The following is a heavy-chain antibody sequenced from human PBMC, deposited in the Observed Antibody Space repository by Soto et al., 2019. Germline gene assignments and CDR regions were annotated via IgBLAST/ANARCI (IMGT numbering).Heavy chain of an antibody. D-gene: IGHD4-17*01. V-gene: IGHV4-59*01. CDR1: GGSISIYY. J-gene: IGHJ3*02. CDR3: ARVFAGDYGAFDI. Sequence: SETLSLTCAVSGGSISIYYWSWIRQPPGKGLEWIGYIYYSGSTNYSPSLKSRVTISVDTSKNQFSLKLSSVTAADTAVYYCARVFAGDYGAFDIWGQGTMVTVSS. CDR2: IYYSGST.